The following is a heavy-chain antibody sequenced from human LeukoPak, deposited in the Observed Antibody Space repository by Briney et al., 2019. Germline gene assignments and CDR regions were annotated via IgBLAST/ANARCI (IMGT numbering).Heavy chain of an antibody. Sequence: ESGPTLVKPTQTLTLTCTFSGLSLSTSGLGVGWIRQPPGKALEWLALIYCHDEKRYIPSLRTRLTITKATSTNQVVLTMTNMDPVDTATYYCAHNKKGRAPGMFAYWGQGTLVTVSS. V-gene: IGHV2-5*01. CDR1: GLSLSTSGLG. J-gene: IGHJ4*02. D-gene: IGHD1-14*01. CDR3: AHNKKGRAPGMFAY. CDR2: IYCHDEK.